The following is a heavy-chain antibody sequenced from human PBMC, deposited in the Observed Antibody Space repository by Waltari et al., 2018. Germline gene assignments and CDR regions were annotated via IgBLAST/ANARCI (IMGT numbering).Heavy chain of an antibody. D-gene: IGHD1-26*01. V-gene: IGHV4-30-4*08. CDR1: GGSISGDDNY. CDR3: SREEQTFDFYGMDV. Sequence: ELQESGPGLVRPSQTLSLTCTVSGGSISGDDNYWNWIRQTPGKGLEWIGYISYRGTTTPNPALQGRVTISADTSKNQFFMTLTSVTATDTAIYYCSREEQTFDFYGMDVWGPGTTVTVSS. J-gene: IGHJ6*02. CDR2: ISYRGTT.